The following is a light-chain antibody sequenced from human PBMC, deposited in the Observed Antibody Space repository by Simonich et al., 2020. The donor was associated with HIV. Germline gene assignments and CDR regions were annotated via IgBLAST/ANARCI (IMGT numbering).Light chain of an antibody. CDR1: RSDVGGYNY. CDR3: TSYTSSSTLV. J-gene: IGLJ2*01. CDR2: DVR. Sequence: QSALTQPASVSGSPGQSITISCTGTRSDVGGYNYVSWYQQHPVKAPKLMIYDVRKRPSGVSNRFSGSKSGNTASLTISGLQAEDEADYYCTSYTSSSTLVFGGGTKLTVL. V-gene: IGLV2-14*03.